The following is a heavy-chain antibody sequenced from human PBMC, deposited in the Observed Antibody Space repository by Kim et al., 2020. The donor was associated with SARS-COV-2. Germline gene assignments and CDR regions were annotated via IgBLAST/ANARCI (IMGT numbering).Heavy chain of an antibody. CDR3: ARVFAAAGIVDL. D-gene: IGHD6-13*01. V-gene: IGHV6-1*01. Sequence: DYAVSVKSRITINPDTSKNQFSLQLNSVTPEDTAVYYCARVFAAAGIVDLWGRGTLVTVSS. J-gene: IGHJ2*01.